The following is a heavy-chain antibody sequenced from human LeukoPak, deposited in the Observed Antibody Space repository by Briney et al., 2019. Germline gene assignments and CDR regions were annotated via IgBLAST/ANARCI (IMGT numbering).Heavy chain of an antibody. D-gene: IGHD2-15*01. V-gene: IGHV5-51*01. CDR3: ARTLFYCSGGSCYTYEY. J-gene: IGHJ4*02. CDR2: IYPGDSDT. Sequence: GESLKISCKSSGYSFTSYWIGWVRQMPGKGLEWMGIIYPGDSDTRYSPSFQGQVTISADKSISTAYLQWSSLKASDTAMYYCARTLFYCSGGSCYTYEYWGQGTLVTVSS. CDR1: GYSFTSYW.